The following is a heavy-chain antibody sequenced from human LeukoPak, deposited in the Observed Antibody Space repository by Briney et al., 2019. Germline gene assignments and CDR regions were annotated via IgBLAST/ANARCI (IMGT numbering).Heavy chain of an antibody. CDR3: ARKKKVGTQYGGSYYPP. D-gene: IGHD1-26*01. CDR2: IYSGGST. J-gene: IGHJ5*02. V-gene: IGHV3-53*01. CDR1: GFTVSSNY. Sequence: GGSLRLSCAASGFTVSSNYMSWVRQAPGKGLEWVSVIYSGGSTYYADSVKGRFTISRDNSKNTLYLQMNSLRAEDTAVYYCARKKKVGTQYGGSYYPPGGREPLVPVSS.